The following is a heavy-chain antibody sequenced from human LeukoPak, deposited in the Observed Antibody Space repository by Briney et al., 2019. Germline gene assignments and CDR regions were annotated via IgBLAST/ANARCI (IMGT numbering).Heavy chain of an antibody. CDR3: ARVSIVVVTIDY. CDR1: GGSFSGYY. CDR2: INHSGST. Sequence: SETLSLTCAVYGGSFSGYYWSWIRQPPGKGLEWIGEINHSGSTNYNPSLKSRVTISVDTSKNQFSLKLSSGTAADTAVYYCARVSIVVVTIDYWGQGTLVTVSS. D-gene: IGHD3-22*01. J-gene: IGHJ4*02. V-gene: IGHV4-34*01.